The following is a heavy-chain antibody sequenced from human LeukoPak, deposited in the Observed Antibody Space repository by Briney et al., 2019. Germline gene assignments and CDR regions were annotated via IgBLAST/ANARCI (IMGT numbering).Heavy chain of an antibody. V-gene: IGHV1-2*06. CDR2: INPNSGGT. Sequence: ASVKVSCKASGYTFTSYYMHWVRQAPGQGLEWMGRINPNSGGTNYAQKFQGRVNMTRDTSISTAYMELSRLRSDDTAVYYCARAGRYSSGPFFYWGQGTLVTVSS. CDR3: ARAGRYSSGPFFY. CDR1: GYTFTSYY. D-gene: IGHD6-19*01. J-gene: IGHJ4*02.